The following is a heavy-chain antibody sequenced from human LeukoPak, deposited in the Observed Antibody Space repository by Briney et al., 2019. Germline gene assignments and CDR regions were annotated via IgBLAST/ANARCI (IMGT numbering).Heavy chain of an antibody. CDR2: ISGSGSTI. D-gene: IGHD3-3*01. CDR3: ARSWGVVSFDN. J-gene: IGHJ4*02. Sequence: KSGGSLRLSCAASGFNFSDYYMSWIRQAPGKGLEWLSNISGSGSTIYYADSVKGRFTNSRDNAENSVSLEMNSLRRDDTAVYYCARSWGVVSFDNWGQGTLVTVSS. CDR1: GFNFSDYY. V-gene: IGHV3-11*04.